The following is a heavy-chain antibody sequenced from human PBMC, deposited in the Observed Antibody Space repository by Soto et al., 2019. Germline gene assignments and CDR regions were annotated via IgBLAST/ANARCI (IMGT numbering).Heavy chain of an antibody. V-gene: IGHV3-13*05. J-gene: IGHJ2*01. Sequence: GSLRLSCAASGFTFSSYDMHWVRQATGKGLEWVSAIGTAGDPYYPGSVKGRFTISRENAKNSLYLQMNSLRAGDTAVYYCARATGDPSYWYFDLWGRGTLVTVSS. D-gene: IGHD7-27*01. CDR3: ARATGDPSYWYFDL. CDR1: GFTFSSYD. CDR2: IGTAGDP.